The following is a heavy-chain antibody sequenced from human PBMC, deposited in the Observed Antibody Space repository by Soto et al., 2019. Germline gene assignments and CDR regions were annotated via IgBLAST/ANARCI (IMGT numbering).Heavy chain of an antibody. Sequence: GESLKISCAASGFTFSSYSMNWVRQAPGKGLEWVSSISSSSSYIYYADSVKGRFTISRDNAKNSLYLQMNSLIAEDTAVYYGATILIRWFGEFPNVAVDIWGQGTMVTVSS. CDR2: ISSSSSYI. D-gene: IGHD3-10*01. V-gene: IGHV3-21*01. CDR1: GFTFSSYS. CDR3: ATILIRWFGEFPNVAVDI. J-gene: IGHJ3*02.